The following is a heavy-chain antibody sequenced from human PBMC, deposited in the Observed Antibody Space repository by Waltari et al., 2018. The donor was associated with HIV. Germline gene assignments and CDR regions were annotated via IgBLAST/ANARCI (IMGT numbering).Heavy chain of an antibody. CDR2: IKQDGSEK. D-gene: IGHD3-10*01. V-gene: IGHV3-7*01. CDR1: GFTFSSYW. CDR3: RGSVRGVPFDY. Sequence: EVQLVESGGGLVQPGGSLRLSCAASGFTFSSYWMSWVRQAPGKGLEWVANIKQDGSEKYYVDSVKGRFTISRDNAKNSLYLQMNSLRAEDTAVYYCRGSVRGVPFDYWGQGTLVTVSS. J-gene: IGHJ4*02.